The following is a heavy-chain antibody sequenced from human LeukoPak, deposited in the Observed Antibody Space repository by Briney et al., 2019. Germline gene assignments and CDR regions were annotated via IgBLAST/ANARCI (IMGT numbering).Heavy chain of an antibody. CDR2: IYHSGST. J-gene: IGHJ6*02. CDR1: GGSISSGGYS. D-gene: IGHD2-21*01. CDR3: ASRLADYGMDV. Sequence: SQTLSLTCAVSGGSISSGGYSWSWIRQPPGKGLEWIGYIYHSGSTYYNPSLKSRVTISVDRSKNQFSLKLSSVTAADTAVYYCASRLADYGMDVWGQGTRSPSP. V-gene: IGHV4-30-2*01.